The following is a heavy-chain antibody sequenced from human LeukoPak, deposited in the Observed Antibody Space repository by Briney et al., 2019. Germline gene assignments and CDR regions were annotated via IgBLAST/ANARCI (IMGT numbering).Heavy chain of an antibody. CDR3: AKVVGPGYWGHFDY. J-gene: IGHJ4*02. CDR2: ISGSGGST. CDR1: GFTFSSYS. D-gene: IGHD3-9*01. Sequence: PGGSLRLSCAASGFTFSSYSMNWVRQAPGKGLEWVSAISGSGGSTYYADSVKGRFTISRDNSKNTLYLQMNSLRAEDTAVYYCAKVVGPGYWGHFDYWGQGTLVTVSS. V-gene: IGHV3-23*01.